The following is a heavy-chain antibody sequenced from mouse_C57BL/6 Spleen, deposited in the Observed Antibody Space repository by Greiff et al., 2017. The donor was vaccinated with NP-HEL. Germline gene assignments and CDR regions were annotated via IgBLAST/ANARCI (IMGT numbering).Heavy chain of an antibody. CDR2: INPSSGYT. D-gene: IGHD3-2*02. CDR1: GYTFTSYW. V-gene: IGHV1-7*01. CDR3: ARGKTAQATGLFAY. Sequence: QVHVKQSGAELMKPGASVKLSCKATGYTFTSYWMHWVKQRPGQGLEWIGYINPSSGYTKYNQKFKDKATLTADKSSSTAYMQLSSLTYEDSAVYYCARGKTAQATGLFAYWGQGTLVTVSA. J-gene: IGHJ3*01.